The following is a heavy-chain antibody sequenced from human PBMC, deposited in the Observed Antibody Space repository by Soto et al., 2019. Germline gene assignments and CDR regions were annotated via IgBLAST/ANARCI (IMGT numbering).Heavy chain of an antibody. Sequence: PSETLSLTCTVSGGSINIGDYYWSWIRQPPGKALEWIGYISYTGSTSYNPSLKSRLTISVDTSKNQFSLKLNSVTAADTAVYYCARVAVVTAIPFDYWGQGTLVTVSS. J-gene: IGHJ4*02. CDR2: ISYTGST. CDR1: GGSINIGDYY. CDR3: ARVAVVTAIPFDY. D-gene: IGHD2-21*02. V-gene: IGHV4-30-4*01.